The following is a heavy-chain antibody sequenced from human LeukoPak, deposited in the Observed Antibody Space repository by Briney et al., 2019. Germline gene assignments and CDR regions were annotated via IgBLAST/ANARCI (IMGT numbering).Heavy chain of an antibody. CDR1: GFTVSNNY. Sequence: PGGSLRLSCAASGFTVSNNYMSLVRQAPGKGLEWVSVIYSGGSTYYADSVKGRFTISRDNSKNPLYLQMNSLRAEDTAVYYCATSGRDGYNLDYWGQGTLVTVSS. V-gene: IGHV3-53*01. J-gene: IGHJ4*02. D-gene: IGHD5-24*01. CDR2: IYSGGST. CDR3: ATSGRDGYNLDY.